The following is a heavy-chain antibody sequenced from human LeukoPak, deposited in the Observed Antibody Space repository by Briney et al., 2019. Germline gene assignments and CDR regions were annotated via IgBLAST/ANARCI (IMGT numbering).Heavy chain of an antibody. CDR1: GFTFSGSA. V-gene: IGHV3-21*01. CDR3: ATGVAAGRSNYFDY. D-gene: IGHD6-13*01. J-gene: IGHJ4*02. Sequence: GGSLRLSCAASGFTFSGSAMHWVRQAPGKGLEWVSSISSSSSYIYYADSVKGRFTISRDNAKNSLYLQMNSLRAEDTAVYYCATGVAAGRSNYFDYWGQGTLVTVSS. CDR2: ISSSSSYI.